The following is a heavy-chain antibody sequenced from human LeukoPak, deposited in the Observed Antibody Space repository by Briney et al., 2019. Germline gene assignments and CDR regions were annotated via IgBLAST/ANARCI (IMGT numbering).Heavy chain of an antibody. Sequence: ASVKVSCKASGYTFTSYAMHWVRQAPGQRREWMGWINAGNGNTKYSQEFQGRVTITRDTSASTAYMELSSLRSEDTAVYYCARVGDYYDSSGWYYFDYWGQGTLVTVSS. J-gene: IGHJ4*02. CDR3: ARVGDYYDSSGWYYFDY. CDR2: INAGNGNT. D-gene: IGHD3-22*01. V-gene: IGHV1-3*03. CDR1: GYTFTSYA.